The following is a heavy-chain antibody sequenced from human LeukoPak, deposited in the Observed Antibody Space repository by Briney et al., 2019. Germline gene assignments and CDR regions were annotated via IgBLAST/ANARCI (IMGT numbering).Heavy chain of an antibody. CDR2: ITGSGGST. Sequence: LGGSLRLACSASGFTFSSYAMSWVRQARGKGLEWVSAITGSGGSTYYADSSEVRIHISRDDSKNTLYLQMNSLRAEDTAVYYCAKGGGSGWYGYYYYGMDVWGQGTAVPVSS. J-gene: IGHJ6*02. CDR3: AKGGGSGWYGYYYYGMDV. D-gene: IGHD6-19*01. CDR1: GFTFSSYA. V-gene: IGHV3-23*01.